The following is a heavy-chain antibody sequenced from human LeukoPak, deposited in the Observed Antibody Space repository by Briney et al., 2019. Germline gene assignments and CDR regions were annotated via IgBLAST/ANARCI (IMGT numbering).Heavy chain of an antibody. J-gene: IGHJ3*02. Sequence: GGSLRLSCAASGFTFSSYGMHWVRQARGKGLEWVAAIWYDGSNKYYADSVKGRFTISRDNSKNTLYLQMNSLRAEDTAVYYCAKGGYYDFWSGSDAFDIWGQRTMVTVSS. D-gene: IGHD3-3*01. CDR2: IWYDGSNK. CDR1: GFTFSSYG. CDR3: AKGGYYDFWSGSDAFDI. V-gene: IGHV3-33*06.